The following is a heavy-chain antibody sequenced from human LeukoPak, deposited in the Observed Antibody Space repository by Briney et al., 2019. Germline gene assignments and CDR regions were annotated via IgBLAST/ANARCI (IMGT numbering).Heavy chain of an antibody. CDR2: ISTTGDRT. CDR1: GFTFSSYA. CDR3: AKILERELQYYYYGMDV. D-gene: IGHD5-24*01. Sequence: GGSLRLSCAASGFTFSSYAMSWVRQAPGKGLESISSISTTGDRTYYADSVKGRFAISRDNSKNTLYLQMNSLRAEDTAVYYCAKILERELQYYYYGMDVWGQGTSVTVSS. J-gene: IGHJ6*02. V-gene: IGHV3-23*01.